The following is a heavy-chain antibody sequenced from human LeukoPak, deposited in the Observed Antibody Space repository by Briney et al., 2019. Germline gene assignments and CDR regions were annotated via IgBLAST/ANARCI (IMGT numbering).Heavy chain of an antibody. CDR2: INHSGST. V-gene: IGHV4-34*01. D-gene: IGHD2-2*01. CDR1: GGSFSGYY. J-gene: IGHJ4*02. CDR3: AGHLPYFDY. Sequence: PSETLSLTCAVYGGSFSGYYWSWIRQPPGKGLEWIGEINHSGSTNYNPSLKSRVTISIDTSKNQFSLKLSSVTAADTAVYYCAGHLPYFDYWGQGTLVTVSS.